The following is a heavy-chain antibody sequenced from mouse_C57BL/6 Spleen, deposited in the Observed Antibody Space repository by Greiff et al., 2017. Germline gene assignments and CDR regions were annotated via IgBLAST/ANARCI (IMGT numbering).Heavy chain of an antibody. CDR2: ISYDGSN. V-gene: IGHV3-6*01. CDR3: ARGVLSWYFHV. Sequence: EVQRVESGPGLVKPSQSLSLTCSVTGYSITSGYYWNWIRQFPGNKLELMGYISYDGSNNYNPSPKNRISITRDTSKNQFFLKLNSVSTEDTARHYCARGVLSWYFHVWGTETADALSS. J-gene: IGHJ1*03. D-gene: IGHD1-1*02. CDR1: GYSITSGYY.